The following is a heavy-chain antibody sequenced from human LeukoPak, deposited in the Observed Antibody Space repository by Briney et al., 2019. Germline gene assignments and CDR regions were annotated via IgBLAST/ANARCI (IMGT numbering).Heavy chain of an antibody. CDR3: VRDVDI. V-gene: IGHV3-7*01. J-gene: IGHJ4*02. Sequence: PGGSLRLSCTGSGFIFSNFWMGWARQGPGKGLRWVASINRDGSEKHPVDSVKGRFTISRDNAKNSVYLQMNGLTVEDTAVYYCVRDVDIWGQGTLVTVSS. D-gene: IGHD5-24*01. CDR1: GFIFSNFW. CDR2: INRDGSEK.